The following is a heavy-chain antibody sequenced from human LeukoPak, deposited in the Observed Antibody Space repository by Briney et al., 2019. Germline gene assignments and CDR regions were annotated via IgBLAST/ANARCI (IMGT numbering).Heavy chain of an antibody. CDR2: IYPGDSDT. J-gene: IGHJ4*02. D-gene: IGHD1-26*01. Sequence: GESLKISCKGSGYSFASYWIGWVHQMPGKDLEWMGIIYPGDSDTRYSPSFQGQVTISADKSISTAYLQWSSLKASDTAMYYCARRGGMVGATGDYWGQGTLVTVSS. CDR3: ARRGGMVGATGDY. V-gene: IGHV5-51*07. CDR1: GYSFASYW.